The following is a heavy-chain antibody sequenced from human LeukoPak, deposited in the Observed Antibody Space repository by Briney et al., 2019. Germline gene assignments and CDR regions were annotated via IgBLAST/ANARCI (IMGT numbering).Heavy chain of an antibody. Sequence: SETLSLTCTVSGGSISSSSYYWGWIRQPPGKGLEWIGSIYYSGSTYYNPSLKSRVTISVDKSKNQFSLKLSSVTAADTAVYYCARVYYDSSGYPRLDYWGQGTLVTVSS. D-gene: IGHD3-22*01. CDR3: ARVYYDSSGYPRLDY. CDR2: IYYSGST. CDR1: GGSISSSSYY. V-gene: IGHV4-39*07. J-gene: IGHJ4*02.